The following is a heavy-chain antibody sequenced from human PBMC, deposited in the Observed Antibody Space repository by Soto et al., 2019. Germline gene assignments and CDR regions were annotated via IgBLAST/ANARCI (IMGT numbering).Heavy chain of an antibody. V-gene: IGHV3-30-3*01. CDR1: GFTFSSST. Sequence: QVQLVESGGGVVQPGRSLRLSCAASGFTFSSSTMHWVRQAPGKGPEWVAVISYDGANKYYADSVKGRFTISRDNSKDTMYLQMNSLRAEDTAVYYCARVPDPRYCGGGGCYPGSWGQGTLVTVFS. D-gene: IGHD2-15*01. CDR2: ISYDGANK. CDR3: ARVPDPRYCGGGGCYPGS. J-gene: IGHJ4*02.